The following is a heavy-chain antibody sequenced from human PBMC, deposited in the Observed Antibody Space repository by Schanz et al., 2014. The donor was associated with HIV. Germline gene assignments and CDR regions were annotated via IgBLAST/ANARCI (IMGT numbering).Heavy chain of an antibody. CDR1: GGTFNSYA. J-gene: IGHJ6*02. CDR2: IIPVFGTT. CDR3: ARGECDFWSGYCPHFHYFDLDV. D-gene: IGHD3-3*01. Sequence: QVQLVQSGAEVKKPGSSVKVSCKASGGTFNSYAISWVRQAPGQGLEWMGGIIPVFGTTNYAQKFQGRVTITADKSTSTAYMELSSLRSEDTAVYYCARGECDFWSGYCPHFHYFDLDVWGPGTSVTVS. V-gene: IGHV1-69*06.